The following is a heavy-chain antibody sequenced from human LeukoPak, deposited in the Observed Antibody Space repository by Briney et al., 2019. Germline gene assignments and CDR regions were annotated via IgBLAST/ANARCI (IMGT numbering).Heavy chain of an antibody. Sequence: ASVKVSCKVSGYTLTELSMHWVRQAPGRGLEWMGGFDPEDGETIYAQKFQGRVTMTEDTSTDTAYMELSSLRSEDTAVYYCATAANTYNWNYGRAFDIWGQGTMVTVSS. CDR2: FDPEDGET. V-gene: IGHV1-24*01. CDR1: GYTLTELS. J-gene: IGHJ3*02. CDR3: ATAANTYNWNYGRAFDI. D-gene: IGHD1-7*01.